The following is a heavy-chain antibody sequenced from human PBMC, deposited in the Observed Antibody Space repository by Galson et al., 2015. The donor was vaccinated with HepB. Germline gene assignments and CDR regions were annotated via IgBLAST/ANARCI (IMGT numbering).Heavy chain of an antibody. CDR3: AKGYGYGGNSPLDY. V-gene: IGHV3-23*01. D-gene: IGHD4-23*01. CDR1: GFTFSSYA. Sequence: SLRLSCAASGFTFSSYAMSWVRQAPGKGLEWVSAISGSGGSTYYADSVKGRFTISRDNSKNTLYLQMNSLRAEDTAVYYCAKGYGYGGNSPLDYWGQGTLVTVSS. CDR2: ISGSGGST. J-gene: IGHJ4*02.